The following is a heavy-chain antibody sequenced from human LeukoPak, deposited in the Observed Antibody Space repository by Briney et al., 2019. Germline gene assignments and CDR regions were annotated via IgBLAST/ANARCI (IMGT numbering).Heavy chain of an antibody. CDR2: TRNKANSYIT. V-gene: IGHV3-72*01. D-gene: IGHD1-26*01. CDR1: GFTFSDHF. J-gene: IGHJ4*02. Sequence: GGSLRLFCAASGFTFSDHFLDWVRQAPGKGLEWVGRTRNKANSYITEYATSVAGRFTISRDDSKNSLYLQMSSLKTDDTAMYYCASIRGTFGYWGQGTLVTVSS. CDR3: ASIRGTFGY.